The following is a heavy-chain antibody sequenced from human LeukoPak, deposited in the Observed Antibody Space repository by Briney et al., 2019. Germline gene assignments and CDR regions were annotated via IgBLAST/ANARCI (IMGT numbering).Heavy chain of an antibody. D-gene: IGHD1-7*01. CDR1: GLPFSHSG. J-gene: IGHJ4*02. Sequence: PGGSLRLSCAASGLPFSHSGMQWVRQAPGKGLEWVAFIRYDGSNKYYADSVKGRFTISRDNSKNALYLQMNSLRGEDTAVYYCFGITVTDVPYWGQGTLVTVSS. CDR2: IRYDGSNK. CDR3: FGITVTDVPY. V-gene: IGHV3-30*02.